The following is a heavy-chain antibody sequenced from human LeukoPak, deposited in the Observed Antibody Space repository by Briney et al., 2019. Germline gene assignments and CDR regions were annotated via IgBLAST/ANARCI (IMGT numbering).Heavy chain of an antibody. CDR2: IYYSGST. J-gene: IGHJ3*02. V-gene: IGHV4-59*01. CDR1: GGSISSYY. D-gene: IGHD6-6*01. CDR3: ARGSYSSSSGDAFDI. Sequence: PSETLSLTCTVSGGSISSYYWSWIRQPPGKGLEWIGYIYYSGSTNYNPSLKSRVTISVDTSKNQFSLKLSSVTAADTAVYCCARGSYSSSSGDAFDIWGQGPMPTVSS.